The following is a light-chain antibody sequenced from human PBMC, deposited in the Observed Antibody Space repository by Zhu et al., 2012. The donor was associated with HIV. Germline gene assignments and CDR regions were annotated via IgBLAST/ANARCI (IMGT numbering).Light chain of an antibody. CDR3: QQCDKWPWT. CDR1: QSISRN. CDR2: DAS. J-gene: IGKJ1*01. V-gene: IGKV3-15*01. Sequence: EIVLTQSPGTLSLSPGERATLSCRASQSISRNLAWYQRKPGQAPRLLIYDASTRATGIPVRFSGSGSGTEFTLTISSVQSEDFALYYCQQCDKWPWTFGQGTKVDIK.